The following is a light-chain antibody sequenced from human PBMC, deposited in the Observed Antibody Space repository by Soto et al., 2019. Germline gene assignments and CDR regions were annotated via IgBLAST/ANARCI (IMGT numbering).Light chain of an antibody. Sequence: EIVLTQSPATLSLSPGERATLSCRASQSVSSYLAWYQQKPGQAPRLLIYDTSKRATGIPARFSGSGSGTDFTLTISSIGPEDFAVYYCQQRTNWPRSFTFGPGTKVDIK. CDR1: QSVSSY. V-gene: IGKV3-11*01. CDR2: DTS. CDR3: QQRTNWPRSFT. J-gene: IGKJ3*01.